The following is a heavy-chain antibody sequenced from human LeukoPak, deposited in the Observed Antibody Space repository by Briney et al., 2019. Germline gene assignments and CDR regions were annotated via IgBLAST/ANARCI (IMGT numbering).Heavy chain of an antibody. D-gene: IGHD3-22*01. CDR3: ARIDTYYYDSSGYYSAFDI. Sequence: GGSLRLSCAASGFTFSTNWMHWGRQAPGKGLEWVSGINWNGGSTGYADSVKGRFTISRDNAKNSLYLQMNSLRAEDTALYYCARIDTYYYDSSGYYSAFDIWGQGTIVTVSS. V-gene: IGHV3-20*04. CDR1: GFTFSTNW. J-gene: IGHJ3*02. CDR2: INWNGGST.